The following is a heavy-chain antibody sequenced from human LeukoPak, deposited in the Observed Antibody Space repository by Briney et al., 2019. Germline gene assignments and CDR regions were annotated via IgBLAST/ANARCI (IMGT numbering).Heavy chain of an antibody. D-gene: IGHD3-10*01. CDR2: ISPNSGGT. CDR3: ARVDMVRGVINRTDY. V-gene: IGHV1-2*02. J-gene: IGHJ4*02. Sequence: ASVKVSCKASGYTFTGYYMHWVRQAPGQGLEWMGWISPNSGGTNYAQKFQGRVTMTRDTSISTAYMELSRLRSDDTAVYYCARVDMVRGVINRTDYWGQGTLVTVSS. CDR1: GYTFTGYY.